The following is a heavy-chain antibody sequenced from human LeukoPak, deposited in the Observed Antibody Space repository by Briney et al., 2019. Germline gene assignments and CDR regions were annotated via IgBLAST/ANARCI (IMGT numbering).Heavy chain of an antibody. CDR1: GGSISSSSYY. Sequence: SETLSLTCTVSGGSISSSSYYWGWIRQPPGKGLEWIGSIYYSGSTYYNPSLKSRVTISVDTSKNQFSLKLSSVTAADTAVYYCASLGTKRPVDYWGQGTLVTVSS. CDR3: ASLGTKRPVDY. CDR2: IYYSGST. V-gene: IGHV4-39*01. J-gene: IGHJ4*02. D-gene: IGHD1/OR15-1a*01.